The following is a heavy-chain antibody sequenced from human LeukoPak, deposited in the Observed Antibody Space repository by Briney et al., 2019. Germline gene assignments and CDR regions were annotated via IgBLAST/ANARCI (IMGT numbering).Heavy chain of an antibody. CDR1: GCSISGSSYY. V-gene: IGHV4-39*07. Sequence: SETLSLTCTVSGCSISGSSYYWGWIRQPPGKGLEWIGSIYYSGSTYYNPSLKSRVTISVDTSKNQFSLKLSSVTAADTAVYYCARGRCINGVCFVAYDSDAFDIWGQGTMVTVSS. D-gene: IGHD2-8*01. CDR3: ARGRCINGVCFVAYDSDAFDI. J-gene: IGHJ3*02. CDR2: IYYSGST.